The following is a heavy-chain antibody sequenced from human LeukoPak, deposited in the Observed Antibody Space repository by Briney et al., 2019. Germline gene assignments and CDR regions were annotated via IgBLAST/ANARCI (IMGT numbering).Heavy chain of an antibody. V-gene: IGHV3-23*01. D-gene: IGHD5-12*01. CDR3: AKDRRGYSGQIDI. Sequence: GGSLRLSCAASGFAFTTCAMSCVRQAPGKGREWVSTVTGSGSNPYYADSVKGRFTISRDNSKNTLYLQMDSLRVEDTAVYYCAKDRRGYSGQIDIWGQGTMVTVS. CDR1: GFAFTTCA. CDR2: VTGSGSNP. J-gene: IGHJ3*02.